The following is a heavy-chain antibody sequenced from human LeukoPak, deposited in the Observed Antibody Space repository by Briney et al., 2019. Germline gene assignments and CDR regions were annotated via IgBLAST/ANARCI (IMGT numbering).Heavy chain of an antibody. V-gene: IGHV3-21*01. CDR2: ISSSSSYI. Sequence: TGGSLRLSCAASGFTFSSYSMKWVRQAPGKGLEWVSSISSSSSYIYYADSVKGRFTISRDNAKNSLYLQMNSLRAEDAAVYYCARGAVVVVAATPSWFDPWGQGTLVTVSS. CDR3: ARGAVVVVAATPSWFDP. J-gene: IGHJ5*02. D-gene: IGHD2-15*01. CDR1: GFTFSSYS.